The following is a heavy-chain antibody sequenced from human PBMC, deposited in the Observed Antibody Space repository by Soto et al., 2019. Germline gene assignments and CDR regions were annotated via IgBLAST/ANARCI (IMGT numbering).Heavy chain of an antibody. V-gene: IGHV3-66*01. Sequence: PGGSLRLSCAASGFTVSSNYMSWVRQAPGKGLEWVSVIYSGGSTYYADSVKGRFTISRDNSKNTLYLQMNSLKTEDTAVYYCTTDAQITTVESTPKNYYYGMDVWGQGTTVTVSS. CDR3: TTDAQITTVESTPKNYYYGMDV. CDR1: GFTVSSNY. J-gene: IGHJ6*02. CDR2: IYSGGST. D-gene: IGHD4-17*01.